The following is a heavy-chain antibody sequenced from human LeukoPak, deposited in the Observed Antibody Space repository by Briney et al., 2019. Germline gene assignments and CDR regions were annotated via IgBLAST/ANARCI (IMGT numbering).Heavy chain of an antibody. Sequence: PGGSLRLSCAASGFTFSNYAMSWVRQALGKGLEWVSAISGSGGSTYYADSVKGRFTISRDNSKNTLYLQMNTLRAEDTAVYYCAKFRPITSVAGTIFHYWGQGTLVTVSS. V-gene: IGHV3-23*01. CDR2: ISGSGGST. J-gene: IGHJ4*02. CDR1: GFTFSNYA. CDR3: AKFRPITSVAGTIFHY. D-gene: IGHD6-19*01.